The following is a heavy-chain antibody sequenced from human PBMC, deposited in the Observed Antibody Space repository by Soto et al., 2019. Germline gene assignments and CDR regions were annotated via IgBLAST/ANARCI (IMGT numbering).Heavy chain of an antibody. CDR2: IYNAGST. Sequence: EVQLAESGGGLVQPGGSLRLSCAASGLTVSRNYMSWVRQAPGKGLEWVSVIYNAGSTNYADSVKGRFTISRDSSKNTLYLQLNSLSVEGTGMYYCASLGDGYWGQGTLVTVSS. V-gene: IGHV3-66*01. D-gene: IGHD2-8*01. J-gene: IGHJ4*02. CDR1: GLTVSRNY. CDR3: ASLGDGY.